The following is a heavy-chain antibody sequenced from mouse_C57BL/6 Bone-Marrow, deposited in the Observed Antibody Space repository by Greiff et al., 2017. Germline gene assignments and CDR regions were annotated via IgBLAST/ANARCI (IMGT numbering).Heavy chain of an antibody. V-gene: IGHV1-20*01. CDR2: INPYNGDT. CDR1: GYSFTGYF. D-gene: IGHD1-1*01. J-gene: IGHJ4*01. Sequence: VQLQQSGPELVKPGDSVKISCKAPGYSFTGYFMNWVMQSHGKSLEWIGRINPYNGDTFYNQKFKGKATLTVDKSSSTSHMELRRLTSEDSAVYYCARCYYYGSSKYYYAMDYWCQG. CDR3: ARCYYYGSSKYYYAMDY.